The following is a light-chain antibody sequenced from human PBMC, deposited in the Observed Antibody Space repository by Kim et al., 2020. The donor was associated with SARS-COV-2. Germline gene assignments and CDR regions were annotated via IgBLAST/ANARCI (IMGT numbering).Light chain of an antibody. CDR2: DAS. V-gene: IGKV1-33*01. CDR3: QKHNGLPV. Sequence: SASVGDRVTITCHASQDINNCLNWYQQKPGKAPKLLIYDASNLKTGVPARLSGSGSGTDFTFTISSLQPEEIATDYCQKHNGLPVFGQGTRLEIK. CDR1: QDINNC. J-gene: IGKJ5*01.